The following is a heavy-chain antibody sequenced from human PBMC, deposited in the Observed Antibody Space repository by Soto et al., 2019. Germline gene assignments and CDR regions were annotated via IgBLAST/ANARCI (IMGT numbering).Heavy chain of an antibody. CDR1: GYTFNIYG. CDR3: ARDRVPKSSGFFPFDY. D-gene: IGHD3-22*01. CDR2: ISAFNGKT. J-gene: IGHJ4*01. V-gene: IGHV1-18*01. Sequence: QIQLVQSGAEVKKPGASVKVSCTASGYTFNIYGINWVRQAPGQGLEWMSWISAFNGKTNYAQNVQGRVTMTPDTSTSTAYVELRSLRSDDTAVSYCARDRVPKSSGFFPFDYWGHGTLVTVSS.